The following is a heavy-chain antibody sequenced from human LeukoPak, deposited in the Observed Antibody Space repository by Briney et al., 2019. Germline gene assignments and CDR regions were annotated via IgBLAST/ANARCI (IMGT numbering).Heavy chain of an antibody. V-gene: IGHV4-59*08. CDR2: IYYTGKN. D-gene: IGHD3-22*01. Sequence: SETLSLTRAVSVGSVLSTERCWIRQPPGKGLHLIGDIYYTGKNNYNPSLKSRVTISLDTSKDHLSRNLTSVLAADTAIYHCLRRASGWNYFDYCGQGILATVSS. J-gene: IGHJ4*02. CDR3: LRRASGWNYFDY. CDR1: VGSVLSTE.